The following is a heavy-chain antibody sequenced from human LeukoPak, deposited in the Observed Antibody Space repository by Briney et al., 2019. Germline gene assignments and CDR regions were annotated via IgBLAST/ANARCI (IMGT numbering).Heavy chain of an antibody. D-gene: IGHD6-19*01. J-gene: IGHJ3*02. CDR2: ITGAGGST. CDR3: ARLSRTPVAGRGAFDI. CDR1: GFTFSSYA. Sequence: GGSLRLSCAASGFTFSSYAMSWVRQAPGKGLEWVSAITGAGGSTYYADSVKGRFTISRDNSKNTLYLQMNSLRAEDTAVYYCARLSRTPVAGRGAFDIWGQGTMVTVSS. V-gene: IGHV3-23*01.